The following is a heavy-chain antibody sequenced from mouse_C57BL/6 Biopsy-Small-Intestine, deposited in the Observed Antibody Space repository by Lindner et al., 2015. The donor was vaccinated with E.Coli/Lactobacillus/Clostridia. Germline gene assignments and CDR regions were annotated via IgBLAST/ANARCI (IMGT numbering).Heavy chain of an antibody. CDR1: GYTFTEYT. V-gene: IGHV1-62-2*01. CDR2: FYPGSGSI. Sequence: VQLQESGAELVKPGASVKLSCRASGYTFTEYTIHWVKQRSGQGLEWIGWFYPGSGSIKYNEKFKDKATLTADKSSNTVYMELSRLTSEDSAVYFCARHEGGIYYGNFYFDYWGQGTTLTVSS. D-gene: IGHD2-1*01. J-gene: IGHJ2*01. CDR3: ARHEGGIYYGNFYFDY.